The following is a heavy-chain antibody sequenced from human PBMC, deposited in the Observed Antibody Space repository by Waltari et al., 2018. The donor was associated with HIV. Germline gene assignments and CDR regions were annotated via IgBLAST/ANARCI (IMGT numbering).Heavy chain of an antibody. CDR2: MYHSGRT. J-gene: IGHJ5*02. CDR1: GGSISSYNW. CDR3: ARAVSGGHGSSWLDP. Sequence: QVQLQESGPGLVKPSETLSLTCAVSGGSISSYNWWSWVRQPPGKGLEGIGEMYHSGRTNYNSALKSRVTISVDKSKTQFSLKLNSVTAADTAIYYCARAVSGGHGSSWLDPWGQGILVTVSS. V-gene: IGHV4-4*02. D-gene: IGHD2-15*01.